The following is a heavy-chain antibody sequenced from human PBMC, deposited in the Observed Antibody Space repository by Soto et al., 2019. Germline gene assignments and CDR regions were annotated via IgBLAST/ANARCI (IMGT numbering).Heavy chain of an antibody. Sequence: EVQLVESGGGLVQPGGSLRLSCAASGFTVSSNYMSWVRQAPGKGLEWVSVIYSGGSTYYADSVKGRFTISRDNSKNTLYRQMNILRAEDTAVYYCARANYYDTWGQGTLVTVSS. J-gene: IGHJ4*02. CDR1: GFTVSSNY. D-gene: IGHD3-22*01. V-gene: IGHV3-66*01. CDR3: ARANYYDT. CDR2: IYSGGST.